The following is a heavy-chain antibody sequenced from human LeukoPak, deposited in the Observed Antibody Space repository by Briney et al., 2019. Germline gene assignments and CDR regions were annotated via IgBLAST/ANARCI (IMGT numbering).Heavy chain of an antibody. CDR3: ARTRYDILTGYYSFDY. Sequence: ASVKVSCKASGYTFTGYYMHWVRQAPGQGLEWMGWINPNSGGTNYAQKFQGRVTMTRDTSISAAYMELSRLRSDDTAVYYCARTRYDILTGYYSFDYWGQGTLVTVSS. V-gene: IGHV1-2*02. D-gene: IGHD3-9*01. CDR2: INPNSGGT. J-gene: IGHJ4*02. CDR1: GYTFTGYY.